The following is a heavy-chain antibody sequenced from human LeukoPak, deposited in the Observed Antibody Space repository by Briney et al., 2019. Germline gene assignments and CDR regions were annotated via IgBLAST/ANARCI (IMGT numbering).Heavy chain of an antibody. CDR2: ISWDGGST. J-gene: IGHJ4*02. D-gene: IGHD1-26*01. CDR1: GFTFDDYT. Sequence: QAGGSLRLSRAASGFTFDDYTMHWVRQAPGKGLEWVSLISWDGGSTYYADSVKGRFTISRDNSKNSLYLQMNSLRTEDTALYYCAKDNRFVGALDYWGQGTLVTVSS. CDR3: AKDNRFVGALDY. V-gene: IGHV3-43*01.